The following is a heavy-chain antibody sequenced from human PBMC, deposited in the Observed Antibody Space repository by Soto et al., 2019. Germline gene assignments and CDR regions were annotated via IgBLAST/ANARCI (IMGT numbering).Heavy chain of an antibody. D-gene: IGHD3-10*01. V-gene: IGHV1-2*02. CDR1: GYTFTGYR. J-gene: IGHJ4*02. CDR2: INPNTGDT. CDR3: VRISGAL. Sequence: ASVKVSCKASGYTFTGYRIHWVRQGPGQGLDWMGWINPNTGDTKQIEQFQGRVTMTRDTSISTAYMELSSLNSADPGVYYCVRISGALWRQLPLVTV.